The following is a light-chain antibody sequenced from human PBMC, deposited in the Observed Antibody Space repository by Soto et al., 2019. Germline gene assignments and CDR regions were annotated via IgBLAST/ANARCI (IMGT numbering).Light chain of an antibody. J-gene: IGKJ2*01. Sequence: EIVLTQSPGTLSLSPGERATLSCRASQSVSSNYLAWYQQKPGQAPRLLIYGASSRATGIPDRFSGSGSGTDFTLTISRLEHEDVAVYYCQHSSPYTCGQGTKLEI. CDR1: QSVSSNY. CDR3: QHSSPYT. CDR2: GAS. V-gene: IGKV3-20*01.